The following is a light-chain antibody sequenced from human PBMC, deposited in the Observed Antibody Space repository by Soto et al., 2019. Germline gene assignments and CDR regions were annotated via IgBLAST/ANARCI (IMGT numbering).Light chain of an antibody. CDR2: EVN. CDR1: SSDVGGYKY. V-gene: IGLV2-8*01. J-gene: IGLJ1*01. Sequence: QSVLTQPPSASGSPGQAVTISCTGTSSDVGGYKYVSWYQQHPGKAPKLMIYEVNKRPSGVPDRFSGSKSGNTASLTVSGLQAEDEAEYFCSSYAGSNNFVFGAGTKLTVL. CDR3: SSYAGSNNFV.